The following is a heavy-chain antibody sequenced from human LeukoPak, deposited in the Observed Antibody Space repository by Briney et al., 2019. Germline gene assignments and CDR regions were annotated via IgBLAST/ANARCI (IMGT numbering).Heavy chain of an antibody. CDR3: ASRYYGSGSYYNAKKNWFDP. D-gene: IGHD3-10*01. V-gene: IGHV4-38-2*02. J-gene: IGHJ5*02. Sequence: PSETLSLTCTVSGYSISSGYYWGWIRQPPGKGLEWIGSIYHSGSTYYNPSLKSRVTISVDTSKNQFSLKLSSVTAADTAVYYCASRYYGSGSYYNAKKNWFDPWGQGTLVTVSS. CDR1: GYSISSGYY. CDR2: IYHSGST.